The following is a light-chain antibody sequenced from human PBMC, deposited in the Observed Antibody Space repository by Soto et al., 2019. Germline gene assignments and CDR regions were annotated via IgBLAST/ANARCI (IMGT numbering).Light chain of an antibody. Sequence: DIQMTQSPSSLSASVGDRVTITCRASQSISSNLNWYQQKPGKAPKLLIHTASSLESGVPSRFSGSGSGTDFTLTISSLHPEDFATYYCQQSYSTPSFGQGTKVEIK. CDR1: QSISSN. V-gene: IGKV1-39*01. CDR3: QQSYSTPS. J-gene: IGKJ1*01. CDR2: TAS.